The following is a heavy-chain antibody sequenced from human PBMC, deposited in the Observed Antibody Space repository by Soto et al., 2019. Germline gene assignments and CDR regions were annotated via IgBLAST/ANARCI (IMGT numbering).Heavy chain of an antibody. V-gene: IGHV3-23*01. CDR1: GFTFSSYA. Sequence: GGSLRLSCAASGFTFSSYAMSWVRQAPGKGLEWVSAISGSGGSTYYADSVKGRFTISRDNSKNTLYLQMNSLRAEDTAVYYCAHSYDILTGPNDYWGQGTLVTVSS. CDR3: AHSYDILTGPNDY. J-gene: IGHJ4*02. CDR2: ISGSGGST. D-gene: IGHD3-9*01.